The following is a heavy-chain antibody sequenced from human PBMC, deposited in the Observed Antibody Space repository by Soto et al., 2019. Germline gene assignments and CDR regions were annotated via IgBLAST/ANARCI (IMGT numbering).Heavy chain of an antibody. V-gene: IGHV4-4*07. CDR2: IYSGGRN. Sequence: SETLSLTCTFSCGSISSFYWSWIRQPAGKGLEWIGRIYSGGRNNYNPSLKSRVTISVDTSKNQFSLRLTSVTAADTPVYYCARGSSGLDYWGQGTRVTVSS. J-gene: IGHJ4*02. CDR3: ARGSSGLDY. CDR1: CGSISSFY. D-gene: IGHD6-25*01.